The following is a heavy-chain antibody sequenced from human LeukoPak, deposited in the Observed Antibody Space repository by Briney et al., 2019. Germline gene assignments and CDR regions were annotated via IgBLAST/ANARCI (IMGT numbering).Heavy chain of an antibody. Sequence: PGGSLRLSCAASGFSVSNSYMSWVRQAPGKGLDWVSVIYSGGGTFHPDSVKGRFTVSGDYSKNTLYLQMNNLRADDTAVYYCARDSSGPAFWGQGTLVTVSS. D-gene: IGHD3-22*01. CDR3: ARDSSGPAF. J-gene: IGHJ4*02. CDR1: GFSVSNSY. CDR2: IYSGGGT. V-gene: IGHV3-53*01.